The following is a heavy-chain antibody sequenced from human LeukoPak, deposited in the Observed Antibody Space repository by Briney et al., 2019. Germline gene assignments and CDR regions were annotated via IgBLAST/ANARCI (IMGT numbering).Heavy chain of an antibody. J-gene: IGHJ4*02. CDR3: ASGDYDILTGHYNPSDY. Sequence: GGSLRLSCVASGFTFSGYSMDWVRQAPGKGLEWVSSISSISSYIYYSDSVRGRFTISRDNAKNSLYLQMNSLRAEDTAVYYCASGDYDILTGHYNPSDYWGQGTLVTVPS. CDR2: ISSISSYI. D-gene: IGHD3-9*01. V-gene: IGHV3-21*01. CDR1: GFTFSGYS.